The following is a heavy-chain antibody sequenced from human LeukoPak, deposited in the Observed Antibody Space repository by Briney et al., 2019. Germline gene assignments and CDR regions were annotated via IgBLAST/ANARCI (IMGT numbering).Heavy chain of an antibody. J-gene: IGHJ4*02. V-gene: IGHV3-23*01. CDR3: AKYLEYGSGSYFFYFDY. CDR1: GFTFNSYG. D-gene: IGHD3-10*01. Sequence: GGSLRLSCAASGFTFNSYGMSWVRQAPGKGLEWVSGISGSGGATYYADSVKGRFTVSRDDPHNTLYLQMNSVRAEDTAVYYCAKYLEYGSGSYFFYFDYWGQGTLVTVSS. CDR2: ISGSGGAT.